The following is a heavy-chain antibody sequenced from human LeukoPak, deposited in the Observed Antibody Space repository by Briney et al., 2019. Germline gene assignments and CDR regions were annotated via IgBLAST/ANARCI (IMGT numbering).Heavy chain of an antibody. Sequence: GGSLRLSCAASGFTFSNYEMNWVRQAPGKGLEWVSYISNSGSTIYYADSVKGRFTISRDNAKNSLYLQMNSLRAEDAAVYYCARFSWFGELSGSYFDYWGQGTLVTVSS. J-gene: IGHJ4*02. D-gene: IGHD3-10*01. V-gene: IGHV3-48*03. CDR3: ARFSWFGELSGSYFDY. CDR2: ISNSGSTI. CDR1: GFTFSNYE.